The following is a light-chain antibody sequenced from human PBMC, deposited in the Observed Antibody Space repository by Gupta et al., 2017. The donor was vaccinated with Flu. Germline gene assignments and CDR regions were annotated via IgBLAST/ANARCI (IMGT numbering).Light chain of an antibody. CDR2: DAS. CDR1: QCISSW. CDR3: LQADNCPET. J-gene: IGKJ1*01. Sequence: DLQMPQSPSSVSASVGDRVTITCRASQCISSWLAWYQQKPGKAPTVLIYDASSWQSGVPARFSGSGSGTDFTLTISSLEPEDFATYYCLQADNCPETFGQGTKVEI. V-gene: IGKV1-12*01.